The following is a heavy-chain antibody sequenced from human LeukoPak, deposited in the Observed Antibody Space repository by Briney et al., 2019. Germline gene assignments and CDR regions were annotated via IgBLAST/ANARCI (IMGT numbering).Heavy chain of an antibody. CDR1: GGTFSSYA. CDR3: ARARLAYCGDDCYSAFDS. D-gene: IGHD2-21*02. J-gene: IGHJ4*02. V-gene: IGHV1-69*13. CDR2: IIPIFGTA. Sequence: SVKVSCKASGGTFSSYAISWARQAPGQGLEWMGGIIPIFGTADYAQKFQGRVTIAADESTSTAYMELSSLRSDDTAVYYCARARLAYCGDDCYSAFDSWGQGTLVTVSS.